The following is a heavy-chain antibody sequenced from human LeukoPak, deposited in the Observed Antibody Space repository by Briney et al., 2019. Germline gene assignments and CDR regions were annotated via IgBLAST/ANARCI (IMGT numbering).Heavy chain of an antibody. Sequence: GGSLRLSCAASGFTFSSHWMHWVRQVPGKGLEWVSSISSSSSYIYYADSVKGRFTISRDNAKNSLYLQMNSLRAEDTAVYYCARDGESDAFDIWGQGTMVTVSS. D-gene: IGHD3-10*01. CDR2: ISSSSSYI. V-gene: IGHV3-21*01. CDR3: ARDGESDAFDI. CDR1: GFTFSSHW. J-gene: IGHJ3*02.